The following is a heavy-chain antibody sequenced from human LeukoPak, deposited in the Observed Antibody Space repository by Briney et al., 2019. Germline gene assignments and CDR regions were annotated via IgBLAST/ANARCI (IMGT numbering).Heavy chain of an antibody. J-gene: IGHJ6*03. V-gene: IGHV3-21*01. D-gene: IGHD6-6*01. CDR3: ARGEYSSSSPGWYYYYYMDV. CDR2: ISSSSSYI. Sequence: GGSLRLSCAASGFTFSSYNMNWVRQAPGKGLEWVSSISSSSSYIYYTDSVKGRFTISRDNAKNSLYLQMNSLRAEDTAVYYCARGEYSSSSPGWYYYYYMDVWGKGTTVTVSS. CDR1: GFTFSSYN.